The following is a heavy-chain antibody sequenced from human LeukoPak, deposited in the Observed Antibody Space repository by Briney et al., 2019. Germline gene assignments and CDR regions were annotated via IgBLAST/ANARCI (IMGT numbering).Heavy chain of an antibody. CDR2: ISGRDGST. D-gene: IGHD1-26*01. V-gene: IGHV3-23*01. CDR1: GFTFSSYS. CDR3: AKAGSIRFDY. J-gene: IGHJ4*02. Sequence: GGSLRLSCAASGFTFSSYSMNWVRQAPGKGLEWVSGISGRDGSTYYADSVKGRFTISRDNAKNTLYLQMNSLRAEDTAVYYCAKAGSIRFDYWGQGTLVTVSS.